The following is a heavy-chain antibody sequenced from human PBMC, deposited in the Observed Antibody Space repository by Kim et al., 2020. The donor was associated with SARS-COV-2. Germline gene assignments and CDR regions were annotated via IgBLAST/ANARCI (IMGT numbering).Heavy chain of an antibody. CDR3: ARTSDMVLSWFDP. Sequence: YNPSLKSRVTISVDTSKNQFSLKLSSVTAADTAVYYCARTSDMVLSWFDPWGQGTLVTVSS. J-gene: IGHJ5*02. V-gene: IGHV4-39*01. D-gene: IGHD3-10*01.